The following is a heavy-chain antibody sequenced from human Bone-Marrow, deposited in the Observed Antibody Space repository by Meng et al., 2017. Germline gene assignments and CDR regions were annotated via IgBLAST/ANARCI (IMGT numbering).Heavy chain of an antibody. D-gene: IGHD4-23*01. J-gene: IGHJ6*02. CDR3: MADASTVAPHYYYGMDI. CDR2: IYSGGST. Sequence: GESLKISCAASGFTVSSNYMSWVRQAPGKGLEWVSVIYSGGSTYYADSVKGRFTISRDNAKNSLYLQMNSLKTEDAAVYYCMADASTVAPHYYYGMDIWGQGTTVTVSS. CDR1: GFTVSSNY. V-gene: IGHV3-53*01.